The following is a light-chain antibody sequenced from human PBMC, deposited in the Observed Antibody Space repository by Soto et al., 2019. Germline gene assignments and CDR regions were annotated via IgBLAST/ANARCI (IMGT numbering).Light chain of an antibody. CDR1: QSISSY. J-gene: IGKJ1*01. Sequence: DIEMTQSPSSLSASVGGRVTITCRASQSISSYLNWYQQKPGKAPKLLIYAASSLQSGVPSRFSGSGSGTDFTLTIRSLQPEDFATYYCQQSYSTLTWTFGQGTTGDIK. V-gene: IGKV1-39*01. CDR3: QQSYSTLTWT. CDR2: AAS.